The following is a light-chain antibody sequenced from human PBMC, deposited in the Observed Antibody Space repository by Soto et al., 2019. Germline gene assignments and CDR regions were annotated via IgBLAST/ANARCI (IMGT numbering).Light chain of an antibody. CDR1: SGHSSYA. V-gene: IGLV4-69*01. CDR2: LNSDGSH. Sequence: QLVLTQSPSASASLGASVKLTCTLSSGHSSYAIAWHQQQPEKGPRYLMKLNSDGSHSKGDGSPDRFSGSSSGAERDLTISSLQSEDEADYYCQTWGTGTWVFGGGTKVTVL. CDR3: QTWGTGTWV. J-gene: IGLJ3*02.